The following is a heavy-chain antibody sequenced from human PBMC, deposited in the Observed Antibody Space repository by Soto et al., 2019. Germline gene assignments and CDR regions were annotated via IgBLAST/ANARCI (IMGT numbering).Heavy chain of an antibody. Sequence: HPGGSLRLSCAASGFTFSSYAMHWVRQAPGKGLEWVAVISYDGSNKYYADSVKGRFTISRDNSKNTLYLQMNSLRAEDTAVYYCARVSGYDFWSGYKAPRASVYYYYGMDVWGQGTTVTVSS. D-gene: IGHD3-3*01. CDR1: GFTFSSYA. J-gene: IGHJ6*02. CDR2: ISYDGSNK. CDR3: ARVSGYDFWSGYKAPRASVYYYYGMDV. V-gene: IGHV3-30-3*01.